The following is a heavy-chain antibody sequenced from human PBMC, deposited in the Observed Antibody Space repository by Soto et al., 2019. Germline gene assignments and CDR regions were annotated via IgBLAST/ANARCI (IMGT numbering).Heavy chain of an antibody. J-gene: IGHJ6*02. D-gene: IGHD2-15*01. CDR3: ARFEDGYCSGGSCYSYYYYGMDV. CDR2: IIPIFGTA. V-gene: IGHV1-69*13. CDR1: GGTFSSYA. Sequence: ASVKVSCKASGGTFSSYAISWVRQAPGQGLEWMGGIIPIFGTANYAQKFQGRVTITADESTSTAYMELSSLRSEDTAVYYCARFEDGYCSGGSCYSYYYYGMDVWGQGTTVTVSS.